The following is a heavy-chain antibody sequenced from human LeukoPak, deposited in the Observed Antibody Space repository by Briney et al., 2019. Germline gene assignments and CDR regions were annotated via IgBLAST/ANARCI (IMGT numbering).Heavy chain of an antibody. CDR3: ARDWVGATRNPYYYYYMDV. CDR1: GGSISSYY. CDR2: IYISGSGST. Sequence: SETLSLTCTVSGGSISSYYWSWIRQPAGKGLEWIGRIYISGSGSTNYNPSLKSRVTMSVDTSKNQFSLKLSSVTAADMAVYYCARDWVGATRNPYYYYYMDVWGKGTTVTISS. D-gene: IGHD1-26*01. J-gene: IGHJ6*03. V-gene: IGHV4-4*07.